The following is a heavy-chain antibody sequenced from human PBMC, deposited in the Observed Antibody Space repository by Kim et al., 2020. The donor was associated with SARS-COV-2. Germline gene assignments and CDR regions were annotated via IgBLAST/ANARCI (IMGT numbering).Heavy chain of an antibody. CDR2: ISSSSVYT. J-gene: IGHJ4*02. CDR1: GFTFSDYY. CDR3: VRGTYSGSWQYIFAH. D-gene: IGHD6-13*01. V-gene: IGHV3-11*06. Sequence: GGSLRLSCAASGFTFSDYYMSWIRQAPGKGLEWVSYISSSSVYTYYSDSVKGRFTISRDNAKNSLYLQMDSLRAEDTAVFYCVRGTYSGSWQYIFAHWGQGALVTVTS.